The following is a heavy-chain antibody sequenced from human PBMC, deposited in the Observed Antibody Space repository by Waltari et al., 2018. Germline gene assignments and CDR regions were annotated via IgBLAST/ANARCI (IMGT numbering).Heavy chain of an antibody. J-gene: IGHJ4*02. CDR3: ARGRLEVQGAPHAY. D-gene: IGHD3-10*01. CDR2: IYSGGST. Sequence: ASGFPVSSNYMSWVRQAPGKGLEWVSVIYSGGSTYYADSVKGRFTISRDNSKNTLYLQMNSLRAEDTAVYYCARGRLEVQGAPHAYWGQGTLVTVSS. CDR1: GFPVSSNY. V-gene: IGHV3-53*01.